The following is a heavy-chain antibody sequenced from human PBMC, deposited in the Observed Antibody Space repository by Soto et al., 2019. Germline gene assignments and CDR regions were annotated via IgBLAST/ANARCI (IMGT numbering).Heavy chain of an antibody. V-gene: IGHV4-59*01. J-gene: IGHJ4*02. CDR3: ARDGYDGSGSPYPAY. D-gene: IGHD3-10*01. CDR1: GGSMSEYF. Sequence: SETLSLTCSVSGGSMSEYFWSWIRQSPGKGLEWIGYIYYLGSADYNPSLKSRVTISVDTSKRQFSLRLTSVTAADTAVYYCARDGYDGSGSPYPAYWGPGTQVTVSS. CDR2: IYYLGSA.